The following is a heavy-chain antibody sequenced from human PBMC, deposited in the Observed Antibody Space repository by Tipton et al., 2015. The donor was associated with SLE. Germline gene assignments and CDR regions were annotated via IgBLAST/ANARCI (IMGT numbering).Heavy chain of an antibody. D-gene: IGHD6-13*01. CDR2: INHSGST. Sequence: GLVKPSETLSLTCAVYGGSFSGYYWRWIRQPPGKGLEWIGEINHSGSTNYNPSLKSRVTISVDTSKNQFSLKLSSVTAADTAVYYCATSIAAAGTGWFDPVGQGTLASVSS. CDR1: GGSFSGYY. J-gene: IGHJ5*02. V-gene: IGHV4-34*01. CDR3: ATSIAAAGTGWFDP.